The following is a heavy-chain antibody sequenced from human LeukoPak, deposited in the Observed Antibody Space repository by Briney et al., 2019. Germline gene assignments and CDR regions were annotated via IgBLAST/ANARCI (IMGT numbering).Heavy chain of an antibody. J-gene: IGHJ6*02. Sequence: PGGSLRLSCAVPGLTFSSYAMSWVRQAPGKGLEWVSAISDSGISTYYADSVKGRFTISRDNSKNTLYLQMSSLRVEDTAVYYCAKEMGTSFYGMDVWGQGTTVTVS. V-gene: IGHV3-23*01. CDR1: GLTFSSYA. CDR2: ISDSGIST. CDR3: AKEMGTSFYGMDV. D-gene: IGHD2-2*01.